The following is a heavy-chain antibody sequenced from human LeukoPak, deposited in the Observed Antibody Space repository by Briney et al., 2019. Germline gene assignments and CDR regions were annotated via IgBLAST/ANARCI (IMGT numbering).Heavy chain of an antibody. V-gene: IGHV4-39*01. J-gene: IGHJ4*02. CDR2: IYYSGST. CDR1: GGSISSSSYY. D-gene: IGHD6-19*01. Sequence: SETLSLTCTVSGGSISSSSYYWGWIRRPPGKGLEWIGSIYYSGSTYYNPSLKSRVTISVDTSKNQFSLKLSSVTAADTAVYYCARLYGSGWYGDYWGQGTLVTVSS. CDR3: ARLYGSGWYGDY.